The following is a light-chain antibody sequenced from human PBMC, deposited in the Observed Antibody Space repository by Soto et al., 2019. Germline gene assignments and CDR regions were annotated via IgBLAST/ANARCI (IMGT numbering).Light chain of an antibody. V-gene: IGLV2-8*01. CDR1: SSDVGGYNY. CDR2: EVS. J-gene: IGLJ1*01. CDR3: RSYAGSNNSV. Sequence: TQPPSASGSPGQSFTISCTGTSSDVGGYNYVSWYQQHPGKAPKLMIYEVSERPSGVPDRFSGSKSSNTASLTVSGLQAEDEADYYCRSYAGSNNSVFGTGTKVTVL.